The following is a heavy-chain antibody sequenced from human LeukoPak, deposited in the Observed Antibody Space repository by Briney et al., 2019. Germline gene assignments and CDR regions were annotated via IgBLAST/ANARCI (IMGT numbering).Heavy chain of an antibody. J-gene: IGHJ4*02. Sequence: GGSLRLSCAASGFTFSSYAMSWVRQAPGKGLQSVSAISGSGGSTYYADSVKGRFTISRDNSKNTLYLQMNSLRAPDTALYSPAKLGVGEIWFGEILDAYFDYWGQGTLVTVSS. D-gene: IGHD3-10*01. CDR2: ISGSGGST. CDR1: GFTFSSYA. V-gene: IGHV3-23*01. CDR3: AKLGVGEIWFGEILDAYFDY.